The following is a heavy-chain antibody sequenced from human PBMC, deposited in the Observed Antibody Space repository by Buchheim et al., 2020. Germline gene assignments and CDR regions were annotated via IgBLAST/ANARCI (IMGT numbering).Heavy chain of an antibody. D-gene: IGHD3-10*01. CDR3: AKDFATNYGSGTLAYYFDY. CDR1: GFTFDDYT. Sequence: EVQLVESGGVVVQPGGSLRLSCAASGFTFDDYTMHWVRQAPGKGLEWVSLISWDGGSTYYADSVKGRFTISRDNSKNSLYLQMNSLRTEDTALYYCAKDFATNYGSGTLAYYFDYWGQGTL. J-gene: IGHJ4*02. V-gene: IGHV3-43*01. CDR2: ISWDGGST.